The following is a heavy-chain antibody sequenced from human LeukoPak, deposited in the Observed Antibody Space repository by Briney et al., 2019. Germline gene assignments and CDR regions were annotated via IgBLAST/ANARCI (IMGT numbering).Heavy chain of an antibody. Sequence: SETLSLTCAVSGVAISRGGYAWSWIRQPPGKGLEWIAYIYHSGTAYYNPSLKSRATISVDTSKNQLSLKLSSVTAADTAVYYCARRTVYATRFDPWGQGTLVTVSS. CDR2: IYHSGTA. CDR3: ARRTVYATRFDP. D-gene: IGHD2-8*01. CDR1: GVAISRGGYA. V-gene: IGHV4-30-4*07. J-gene: IGHJ5*02.